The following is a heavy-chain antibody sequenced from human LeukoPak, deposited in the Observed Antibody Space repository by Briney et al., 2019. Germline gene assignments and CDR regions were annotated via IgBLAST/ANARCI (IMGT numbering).Heavy chain of an antibody. J-gene: IGHJ6*02. CDR2: IYHSGST. D-gene: IGHD6-19*01. V-gene: IGHV4-4*02. Sequence: SGTLSLTCAVSGVYITNTNWWSWARQPPGKGLEWIGEIYHSGSTNYIPSLKSRVTISVDKSKNQFSLKLTSVTAADTAVYYCASRSYNGMDVWGQGTTVTVSS. CDR1: GVYITNTNW. CDR3: ASRSYNGMDV.